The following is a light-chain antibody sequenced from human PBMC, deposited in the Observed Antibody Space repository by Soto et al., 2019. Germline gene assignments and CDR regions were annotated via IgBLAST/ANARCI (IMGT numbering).Light chain of an antibody. V-gene: IGKV3-20*01. J-gene: IGKJ1*01. CDR1: QSVSSSY. Sequence: EIVLTQSPGTLSLSPGERATLSCRASQSVSSSYLTWYQQKPGQAPRLLIYGASSRATSIPDRFSGSGSGTDFTLTISRLEPEDFAVYYCQLYGRSPEWTFGQGTKVDIK. CDR3: QLYGRSPEWT. CDR2: GAS.